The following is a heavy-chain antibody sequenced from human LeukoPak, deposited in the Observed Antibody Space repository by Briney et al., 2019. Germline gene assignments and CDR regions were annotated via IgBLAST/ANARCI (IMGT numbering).Heavy chain of an antibody. Sequence: GGSLRLSCAASGFTFSSYAMSWVRQAPGKGLGWVSSISSGGGSANYADSVKGRFTISRDNPKNTVYLQVNSLRAADTAVYYCAKAGNGYNYGGFVWGQGTLVTVSS. J-gene: IGHJ4*02. CDR2: ISSGGGSA. V-gene: IGHV3-23*01. CDR3: AKAGNGYNYGGFV. CDR1: GFTFSSYA. D-gene: IGHD5-18*01.